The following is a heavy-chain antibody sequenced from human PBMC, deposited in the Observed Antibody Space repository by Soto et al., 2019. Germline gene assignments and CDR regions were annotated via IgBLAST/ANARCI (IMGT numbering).Heavy chain of an antibody. Sequence: QVQLQESGPGLVKPSQTLSLTCTVSGGSVRSADYYWSWIRQHPGKGLEWIGYIYYTGSTYDNPSLKSRLTISVDTSKNQFSLKLSSVTAADTAVYYCARWVIAAQGVFDYWGQGTLVTVSS. CDR3: ARWVIAAQGVFDY. V-gene: IGHV4-31*03. D-gene: IGHD6-13*01. J-gene: IGHJ4*02. CDR2: IYYTGST. CDR1: GGSVRSADYY.